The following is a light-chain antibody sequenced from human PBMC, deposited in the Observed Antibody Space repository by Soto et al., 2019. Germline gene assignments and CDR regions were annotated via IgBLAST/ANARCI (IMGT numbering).Light chain of an antibody. CDR3: TSYTTSSTLDV. CDR1: SSDVGFYNY. J-gene: IGLJ1*01. Sequence: QSALTQPASVSGSPGQSITISCSGTSSDVGFYNYVSWFQQYPGKAPKLMIFEVTNRPSGVSDRFSGSKSDNTASLTISGLQADDEADYFCTSYTTSSTLDVFGTGTKLTVL. V-gene: IGLV2-14*01. CDR2: EVT.